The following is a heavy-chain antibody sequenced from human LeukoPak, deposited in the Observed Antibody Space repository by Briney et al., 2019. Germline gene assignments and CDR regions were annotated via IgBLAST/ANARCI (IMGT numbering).Heavy chain of an antibody. CDR2: ISSGGSNT. CDR1: GFTFSDYY. D-gene: IGHD1-14*01. J-gene: IGHJ4*02. CDR3: ASLYNQDLRYFTY. Sequence: PGGSLRLSCAASGFTFSDYYMSWIRQAPGEGLEWVSYISSGGSNTYYADSMKGRFTISRDNAKNSLYLQMNSLRAEDTAVYYCASLYNQDLRYFTYWGQGTLVTVSS. V-gene: IGHV3-11*04.